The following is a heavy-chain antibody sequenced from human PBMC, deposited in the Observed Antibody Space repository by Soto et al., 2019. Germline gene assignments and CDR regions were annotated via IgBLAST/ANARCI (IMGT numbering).Heavy chain of an antibody. D-gene: IGHD5-12*01. CDR1: GGSISSSNW. J-gene: IGHJ1*01. V-gene: IGHV4-4*02. CDR2: IYHRGST. CDR3: ARDTRDGYYFEC. Sequence: SETLSLTCPVYGGSISSSNWWSWVRQPPGKGLEWIGEIYHRGSTNYNPSLKSRVTISVDKAKNQFSLKLSFVTAADAAVYYCARDTRDGYYFECWGQGIVVTVSA.